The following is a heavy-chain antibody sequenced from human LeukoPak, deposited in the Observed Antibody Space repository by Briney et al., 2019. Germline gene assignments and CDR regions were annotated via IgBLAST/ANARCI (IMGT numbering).Heavy chain of an antibody. CDR2: VYYSGST. D-gene: IGHD3-3*01. J-gene: IGHJ3*02. CDR3: ARQTFYAFSRRAFDI. V-gene: IGHV4-39*01. CDR1: GGSISSSDYY. Sequence: SETLSLTCTVSGGSISSSDYYWGWIRQPPGKGLEWIGSVYYSGSTYYNPSLKSRVTISVDTSKNQFSLKLTSEAAADTALYYCARQTFYAFSRRAFDISGQGTLVTVSS.